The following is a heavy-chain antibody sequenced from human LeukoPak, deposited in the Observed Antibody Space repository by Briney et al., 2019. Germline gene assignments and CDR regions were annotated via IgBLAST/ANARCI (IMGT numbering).Heavy chain of an antibody. D-gene: IGHD3-9*01. J-gene: IGHJ6*04. CDR3: ARSYYDILTGYSATSHYGMDV. CDR2: IYPGDSDT. Sequence: GESLKISCKGSGYSFTSYWIGWVRQMPGKGLEWMGIIYPGDSDTRYSPSFQGRVTISADKSISTAYLQWSSLKASDTAMYYCARSYYDILTGYSATSHYGMDVWGKGTTVTVSS. V-gene: IGHV5-51*01. CDR1: GYSFTSYW.